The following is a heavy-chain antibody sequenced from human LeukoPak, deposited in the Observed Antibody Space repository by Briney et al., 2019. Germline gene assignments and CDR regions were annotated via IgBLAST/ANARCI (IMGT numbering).Heavy chain of an antibody. D-gene: IGHD3-22*01. Sequence: SGGSLRLSCAASGFTFSSYAMSWVRQAPGKGLEWVSAISGSGGSTYYADSVKGRFTISRDNSKNTLYLQMNSLRAEDTAVYYCAKDLSYYYDSSGPYNYYYYGMDVWGQGTTVTVSS. CDR1: GFTFSSYA. CDR3: AKDLSYYYDSSGPYNYYYYGMDV. CDR2: ISGSGGST. J-gene: IGHJ6*02. V-gene: IGHV3-23*01.